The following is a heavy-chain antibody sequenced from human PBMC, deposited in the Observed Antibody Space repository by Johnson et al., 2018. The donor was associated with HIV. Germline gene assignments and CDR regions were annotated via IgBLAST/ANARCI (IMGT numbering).Heavy chain of an antibody. D-gene: IGHD3-22*01. J-gene: IGHJ3*02. CDR2: ISSSGSTI. Sequence: VQLVESGGGLVQPGRSLRLSCVASGFSIKDYAMHWVRQAPGKGLEWVSYISSSGSTIYYADSVKGRFTISRDNAKNSLYLQMNSLRAEDTAVYYCARDTYYYDSSGYLDAFDIWGQGTMVTVSS. CDR3: ARDTYYYDSSGYLDAFDI. V-gene: IGHV3-48*03. CDR1: GFSIKDYA.